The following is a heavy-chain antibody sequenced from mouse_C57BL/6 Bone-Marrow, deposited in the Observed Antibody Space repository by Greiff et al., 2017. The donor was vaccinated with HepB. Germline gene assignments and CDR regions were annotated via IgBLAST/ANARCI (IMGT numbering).Heavy chain of an antibody. CDR1: GYTFTSYW. Sequence: VQLQQPGAELVKPGASVKLSCKASGYTFTSYWMQWVKQRPGQGLEWIGEIDPSDSYTNYNQKFKGKAKLTVDTSSSTAYMQLSSLTSEDSAVYYCARCPKITTVVAGHYFDYWGQGTTLTVSS. CDR3: ARCPKITTVVAGHYFDY. J-gene: IGHJ2*01. D-gene: IGHD1-1*01. CDR2: IDPSDSYT. V-gene: IGHV1-50*01.